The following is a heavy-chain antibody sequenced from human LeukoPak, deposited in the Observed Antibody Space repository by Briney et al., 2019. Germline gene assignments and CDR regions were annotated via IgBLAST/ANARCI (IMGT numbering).Heavy chain of an antibody. CDR3: ARGPGSGSYPPYYFDY. Sequence: ASVKVSCKASGGTFSSYAISWVRQAPGQGLEWMGGIIPIFGTANYAQKFQGRVTITADKSTSTAYMELSSLRSEDTAVYYCARGPGSGSYPPYYFDYWGQGTLVTVSS. J-gene: IGHJ4*02. CDR1: GGTFSSYA. V-gene: IGHV1-69*06. D-gene: IGHD3-10*01. CDR2: IIPIFGTA.